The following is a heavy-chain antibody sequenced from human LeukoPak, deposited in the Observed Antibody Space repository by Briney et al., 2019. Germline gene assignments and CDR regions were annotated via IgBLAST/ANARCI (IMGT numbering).Heavy chain of an antibody. Sequence: SETLSLTCAVYGGSFSGYYWSWIRQPPGKGLEWIGEINHSGGTNYNPSLKSRVTTSVDTPKNQFSLKLSSVTAADRAVYYCARTNTVFYYFDYWGQGTLVTVSS. CDR2: INHSGGT. CDR3: ARTNTVFYYFDY. CDR1: GGSFSGYY. V-gene: IGHV4-34*01. D-gene: IGHD1/OR15-1a*01. J-gene: IGHJ4*02.